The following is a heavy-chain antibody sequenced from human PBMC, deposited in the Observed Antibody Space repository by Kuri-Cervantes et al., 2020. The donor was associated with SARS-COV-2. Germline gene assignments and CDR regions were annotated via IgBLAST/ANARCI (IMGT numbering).Heavy chain of an antibody. CDR2: IYHSGST. CDR3: ARVLSLTFHGDAFDI. D-gene: IGHD2/OR15-2a*01. CDR1: GFTFSNYG. Sequence: GSLRLSCAASGFTFSNYGIHWVRHPPGKGLEWIGEIYHSGSTNYSPSLGGRATISLDKSKNQFSLNVYSVTAADTAVYYCARVLSLTFHGDAFDIWGQGTTVTVSS. V-gene: IGHV4-4*02. J-gene: IGHJ3*02.